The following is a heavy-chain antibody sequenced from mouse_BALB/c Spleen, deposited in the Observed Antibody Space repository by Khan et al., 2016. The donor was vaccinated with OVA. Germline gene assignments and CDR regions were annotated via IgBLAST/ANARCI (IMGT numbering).Heavy chain of an antibody. V-gene: IGHV9-3-1*01. CDR2: IYTYTGEP. J-gene: IGHJ4*01. CDR1: GYTFTNYG. CDR3: ARGGRRAMDY. Sequence: LVESGPDLKKPGETVKISCKASGYTFTNYGINWVKQAPGKGLKWMGWIYTYTGEPTYADDFKGRFAFSLETSASTAYLQINNLKNEDTATYFWARGGRRAMDYWGQGTSVTVSS. D-gene: IGHD3-3*01.